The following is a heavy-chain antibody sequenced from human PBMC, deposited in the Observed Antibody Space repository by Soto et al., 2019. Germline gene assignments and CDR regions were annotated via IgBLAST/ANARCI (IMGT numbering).Heavy chain of an antibody. CDR3: ASDVSGWASRAFDH. V-gene: IGHV4-61*08. Sequence: QVQLQESGPGLVKPSETLSLTCSVSGASVVNDGYYWSWVRQPPGKGLEWVGYISNSGKTNYNPPPKSRLTMSVDTSKNQFSLKLDSMTTADTAVYYCASDVSGWASRAFDHWGQGTLVTVSS. J-gene: IGHJ4*02. CDR1: GASVVNDGYY. D-gene: IGHD6-25*01. CDR2: ISNSGKT.